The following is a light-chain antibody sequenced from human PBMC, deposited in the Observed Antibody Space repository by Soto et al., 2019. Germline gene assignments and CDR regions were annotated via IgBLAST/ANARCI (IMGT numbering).Light chain of an antibody. Sequence: ETVMTQSPATLSVSPGERATLSCRASQSVSRNFAWYQQRPGQAPRILIYGASTRATGVPARFSGSGSGTEFALTISSLQSEDFAVYYCQQYNNWPLTFGGGTKVEIK. CDR1: QSVSRN. CDR2: GAS. CDR3: QQYNNWPLT. J-gene: IGKJ4*01. V-gene: IGKV3-15*01.